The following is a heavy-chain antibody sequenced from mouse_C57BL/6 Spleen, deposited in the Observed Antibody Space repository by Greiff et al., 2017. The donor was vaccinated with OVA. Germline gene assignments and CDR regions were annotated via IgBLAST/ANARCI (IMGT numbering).Heavy chain of an antibody. D-gene: IGHD2-3*01. V-gene: IGHV1-82*01. CDR3: ARSGYYEDYYAMDY. CDR1: GYAFSSSW. CDR2: TYPGDGDT. J-gene: IGHJ4*01. Sequence: VQLQQSGPELVKPGASVKISCKASGYAFSSSWMNWVKQRPGKGLEWIGRTYPGDGDTNYNGKFKGKATLTADKSSSTAYMQLSSLTSEDSAVYFCARSGYYEDYYAMDYWGQGASVTVSS.